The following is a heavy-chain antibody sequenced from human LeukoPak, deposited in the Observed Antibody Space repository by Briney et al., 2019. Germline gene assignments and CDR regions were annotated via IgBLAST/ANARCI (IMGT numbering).Heavy chain of an antibody. D-gene: IGHD5-12*01. V-gene: IGHV4-39*07. J-gene: IGHJ4*02. CDR2: IYYSGST. Sequence: SETLSLTCTVSGGSISSSSYYWGWIRQPPGQGLEWIGSIYYSGSTYYNPSLKSRVTISVDTSKNQFSLKLSSVTAADTAVYYCAREGSGYDSHYFDYWGQGTLVTVSS. CDR3: AREGSGYDSHYFDY. CDR1: GGSISSSSYY.